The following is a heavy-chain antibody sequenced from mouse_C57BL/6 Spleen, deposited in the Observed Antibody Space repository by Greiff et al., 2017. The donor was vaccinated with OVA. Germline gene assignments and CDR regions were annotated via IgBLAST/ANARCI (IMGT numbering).Heavy chain of an antibody. J-gene: IGHJ3*01. Sequence: VQLQQPGPELVKPGASVKISCKASGYSFTGYYMNWVKQSPEKSLEWIGEINPSTGGTTYNQKFKAKATLTVDKSSSTAYMQLKSLTSEDSAVYCCGREEEAWFAYWGQGTLVTVSA. CDR1: GYSFTGYY. V-gene: IGHV1-42*01. CDR2: INPSTGGT. CDR3: GREEEAWFAY.